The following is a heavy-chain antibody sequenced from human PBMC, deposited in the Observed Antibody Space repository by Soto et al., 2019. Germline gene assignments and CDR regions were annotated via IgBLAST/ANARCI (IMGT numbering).Heavy chain of an antibody. CDR2: INAGNGNT. CDR3: ARGDFLTYDDY. V-gene: IGHV1-3*01. CDR1: GYTFTSYA. J-gene: IGHJ4*02. Sequence: VASVKVSCKASGYTFTSYAMHWVRQAPGQRLEWMGWINAGNGNTKYSQKFQGRVTITRDTSASTAYMELSSLRSEDTAVYYCARGDFLTYDDYWGQGTLVTVSS. D-gene: IGHD3-16*01.